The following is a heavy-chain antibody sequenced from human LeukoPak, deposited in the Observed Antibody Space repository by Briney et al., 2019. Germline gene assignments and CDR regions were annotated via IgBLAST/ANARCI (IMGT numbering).Heavy chain of an antibody. D-gene: IGHD6-19*01. Sequence: SETLSLTCTVSGGSISSSSYYWGWIRQPPGKGLEWIGSIYYSGSTYYNPSLKSRVTISVHTSKNQFSLKLSSVTAADTAVYCCASHKAVAGTFFDYWGQGTLVTVSS. CDR2: IYYSGST. CDR1: GGSISSSSYY. J-gene: IGHJ4*02. CDR3: ASHKAVAGTFFDY. V-gene: IGHV4-39*01.